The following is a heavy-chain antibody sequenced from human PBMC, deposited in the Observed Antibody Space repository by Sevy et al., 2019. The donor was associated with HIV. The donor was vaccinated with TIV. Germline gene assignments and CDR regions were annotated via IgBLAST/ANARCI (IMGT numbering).Heavy chain of an antibody. CDR2: IVIYGDT. CDR3: VRGPVVSLGGDWFDP. D-gene: IGHD3-10*01. CDR1: GFDFTEHQ. Sequence: GGSLRLSCVASGFDFTEHQMHWVRQPVGKGLEWIAAIVIYGDTYYMSSVKGRFTISREDANNSLFIQLASLTVGDTATYYCVRGPVVSLGGDWFDPWGQGTLVTVSS. J-gene: IGHJ5*02. V-gene: IGHV3-13*04.